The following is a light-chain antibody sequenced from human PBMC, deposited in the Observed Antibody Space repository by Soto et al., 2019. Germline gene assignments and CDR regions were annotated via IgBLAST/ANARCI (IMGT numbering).Light chain of an antibody. Sequence: ENVLTQSPGTLSLSPGERATLSCRASQSVDSSYLAWYQQKPGQAPRLLIYGTSSRATGISDRFSGSGSGTDFALTINRLEPKDFAVYYCQQYDNSLYTFGQGTKLEIK. V-gene: IGKV3-20*01. CDR2: GTS. CDR1: QSVDSSY. CDR3: QQYDNSLYT. J-gene: IGKJ2*01.